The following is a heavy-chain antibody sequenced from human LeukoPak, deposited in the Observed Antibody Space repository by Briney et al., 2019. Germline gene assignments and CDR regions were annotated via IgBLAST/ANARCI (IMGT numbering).Heavy chain of an antibody. Sequence: ASVTVSFKTPADTFSNYAISWVRQAPGQGLEWMGRIVPIPDVAAYAQKYQARVTITADKSTSTAYLDLRSLRFEDTAVYFCARESTTATYYHDNSGYFDYWGQGTPVTVSS. CDR1: ADTFSNYA. CDR2: IVPIPDVA. D-gene: IGHD3-22*01. V-gene: IGHV1-69*04. CDR3: ARESTTATYYHDNSGYFDY. J-gene: IGHJ4*02.